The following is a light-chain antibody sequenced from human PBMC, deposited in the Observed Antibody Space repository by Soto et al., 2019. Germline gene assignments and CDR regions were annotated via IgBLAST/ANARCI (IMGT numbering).Light chain of an antibody. CDR1: RSILSSSNNKNY. Sequence: DIVMTQSPDSLAVSLGERATINCKSSRSILSSSNNKNYLGWYQQKPGQHPKLLVYWASTRDSGVPDLFSGSGSGSYFTLAISSLQSEDVAVYYCQQYYNSPITFGQGTRLEIK. V-gene: IGKV4-1*01. J-gene: IGKJ5*01. CDR2: WAS. CDR3: QQYYNSPIT.